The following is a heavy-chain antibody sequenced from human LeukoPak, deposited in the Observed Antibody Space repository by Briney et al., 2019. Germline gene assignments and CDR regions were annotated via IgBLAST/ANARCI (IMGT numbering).Heavy chain of an antibody. CDR2: LYYSGST. Sequence: SETLSLTCTVSGGSISSSTFYWGWIRQPPGKGLEWIGSLYYSGSTYYNPSLKSRVTISVDTSKNQFSLKLSSVTAADTAVYYCARAGYNYDSKRKFAPGGKGPLVTVPS. CDR1: GGSISSSTFY. CDR3: ARAGYNYDSKRKFAP. D-gene: IGHD3-22*01. V-gene: IGHV4-39*01. J-gene: IGHJ5*02.